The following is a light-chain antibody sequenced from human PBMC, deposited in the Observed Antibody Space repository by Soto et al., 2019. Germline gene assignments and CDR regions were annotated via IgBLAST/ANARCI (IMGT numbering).Light chain of an antibody. Sequence: DIQMTQSPSSLSASVGDRVTITCQASQDISNYLNWYQQKPGKAPKLLIFEASNLETGVPSRFSGSGSGTDFXXTISSLQPEDIAIYYCQQYDNFLLTFGGGTKLEIK. J-gene: IGKJ4*01. V-gene: IGKV1-33*01. CDR1: QDISNY. CDR2: EAS. CDR3: QQYDNFLLT.